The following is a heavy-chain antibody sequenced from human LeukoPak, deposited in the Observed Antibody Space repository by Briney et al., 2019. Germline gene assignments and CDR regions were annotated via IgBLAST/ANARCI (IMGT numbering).Heavy chain of an antibody. V-gene: IGHV3-48*02. CDR2: ITSRSSSI. Sequence: GGSLSLYCAASGFTFSNYNMNWVRQAPGKGLEWVSYITSRSSSIYYADSVKGRFTISRDNAQNSLYLQMNSLRDEDTAVYYCARDSRFGKLLIPYFDYWDEGPLVTVSS. D-gene: IGHD3-10*01. CDR3: ARDSRFGKLLIPYFDY. CDR1: GFTFSNYN. J-gene: IGHJ4*02.